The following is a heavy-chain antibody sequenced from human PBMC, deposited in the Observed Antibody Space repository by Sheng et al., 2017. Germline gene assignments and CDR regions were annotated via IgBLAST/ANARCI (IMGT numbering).Heavy chain of an antibody. CDR3: ARDQSAVPPALRF. CDR2: IKQDGSVK. J-gene: IGHJ4*02. Sequence: EVQLVESGGGLVQPGGSLRLSCGASGFIFSTYWMSWVRQAPGKGLEWVANIKQDGSVKYYVDSVKGRFTISRDNAKNSLYLQMNSLRAEDTAVYYCARDQSAVPPALRFWGQGTLVTVSS. V-gene: IGHV3-7*01. CDR1: GFIFSTYW. D-gene: IGHD2-2*01.